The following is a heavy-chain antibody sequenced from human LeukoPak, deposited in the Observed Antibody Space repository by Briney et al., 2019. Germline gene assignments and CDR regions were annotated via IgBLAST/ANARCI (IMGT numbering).Heavy chain of an antibody. V-gene: IGHV3-74*01. J-gene: IGHJ6*02. CDR2: FSDDEGRT. CDR3: ARDYFYGLDV. Sequence: QPGGSLRLSCEVSGFTFSSYWIHWVRHAPGKGLVWVSRFSDDEGRTVYADSVKGRFTISKDNAKNTLYLQMNSLRAEDTAVYYCARDYFYGLDVWGQGTTVTVSS. CDR1: GFTFSSYW.